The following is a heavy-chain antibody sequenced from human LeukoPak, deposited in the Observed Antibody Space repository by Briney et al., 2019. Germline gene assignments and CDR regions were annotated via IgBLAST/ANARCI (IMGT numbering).Heavy chain of an antibody. Sequence: GGSLRLSCAASGFTFSSYAMSWVRQAPGKGLEWVSATSGSGGSTYYADSVKGRFTISRDNSKNTLYLQMNSLRAEDTAVYYCAKDKVVGDAFDIWGQGTMVTVSS. CDR2: TSGSGGST. CDR1: GFTFSSYA. D-gene: IGHD2-15*01. J-gene: IGHJ3*02. CDR3: AKDKVVGDAFDI. V-gene: IGHV3-23*01.